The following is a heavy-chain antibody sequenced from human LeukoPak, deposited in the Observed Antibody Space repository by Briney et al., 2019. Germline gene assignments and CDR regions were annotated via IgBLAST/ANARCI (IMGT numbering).Heavy chain of an antibody. V-gene: IGHV4-4*02. D-gene: IGHD6-13*01. Sequence: SETLSPTCAVSGGSISSSNWWSWVRQPPGKGLEWIGEIYHSGSTNYNPSLKSRVTISVDKSKNQFSLKLSSVTAADTAVYYCARDSGYSSSWYFGYYYGMDVWGQGTTVTVSS. J-gene: IGHJ6*02. CDR3: ARDSGYSSSWYFGYYYGMDV. CDR1: GGSISSSNW. CDR2: IYHSGST.